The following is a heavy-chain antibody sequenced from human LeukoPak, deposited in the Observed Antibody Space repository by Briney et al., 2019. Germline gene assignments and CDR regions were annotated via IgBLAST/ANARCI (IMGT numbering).Heavy chain of an antibody. CDR2: IIPIFGTA. V-gene: IGHV1-69*01. D-gene: IGHD5-12*01. CDR1: GGTFSSYA. Sequence: GSSAKVSCKASGGTFSSYAISWVRQAPGQGLEWMGGIIPIFGTANYAQKFQGRVTITADESTSTAYMELSSLRSEDTAVYYCARNRATAYYFDYWGQGTLVTVSS. CDR3: ARNRATAYYFDY. J-gene: IGHJ4*02.